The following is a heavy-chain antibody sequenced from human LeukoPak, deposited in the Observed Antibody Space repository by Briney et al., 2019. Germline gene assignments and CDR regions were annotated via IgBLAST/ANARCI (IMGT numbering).Heavy chain of an antibody. CDR2: INPSGGST. J-gene: IGHJ3*02. Sequence: ASVKVSCKASGYTFTSYYMHWVRQAPGQGLEWMGIINPSGGSTSYAQKFQGRVTMTRDMSTSTVYMEPSSLRSEDTAVYYCASALIRTAFDIWGQGTMVTVSS. D-gene: IGHD2-8*01. CDR3: ASALIRTAFDI. V-gene: IGHV1-46*01. CDR1: GYTFTSYY.